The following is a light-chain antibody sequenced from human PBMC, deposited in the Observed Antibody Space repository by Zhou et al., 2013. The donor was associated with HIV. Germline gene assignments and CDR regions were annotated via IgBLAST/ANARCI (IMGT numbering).Light chain of an antibody. CDR2: DTS. J-gene: IGKJ4*01. CDR3: QQYNNWPPLT. CDR1: QNVFSN. V-gene: IGKV3-15*01. Sequence: EVVMTQSPSTLSVSPGERVTLSCRASQNVFSNLAWYQQKPGQAPSLLIYDTSTRATGVPARFSGSGSGRDFTLTISGLLSEDFAVYYCQQYNNWPPLTFGGGTKVEIK.